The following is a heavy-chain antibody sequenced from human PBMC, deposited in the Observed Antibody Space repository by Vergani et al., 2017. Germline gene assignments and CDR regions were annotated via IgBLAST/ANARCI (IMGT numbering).Heavy chain of an antibody. J-gene: IGHJ6*02. CDR3: ARALSYYDILTGYYPLPLMDV. Sequence: EVQLVESGGGLVQPGGSLRLSCAASGFTFSSYDMHWVRQATGKGLEWVSAIGTAGDTYYPGSVKGRFTISRENAKNSLYLQINSLRAGDTAVYYCARALSYYDILTGYYPLPLMDVWGQGTTVTVSS. CDR2: IGTAGDT. D-gene: IGHD3-9*01. V-gene: IGHV3-13*04. CDR1: GFTFSSYD.